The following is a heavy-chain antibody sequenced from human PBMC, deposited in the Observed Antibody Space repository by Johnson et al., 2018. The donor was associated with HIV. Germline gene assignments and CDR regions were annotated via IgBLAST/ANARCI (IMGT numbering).Heavy chain of an antibody. CDR3: ARERDTDMAGDAFDI. V-gene: IGHV3-74*01. Sequence: VRLVESGGGLVQSGGSLRLSCAASGFTFSSYWMHWVRQGPGKGLVWVSRINSDGSSTRYADSVKGRFTISRDNAKNTLYLQMNSLRAEDTAVYYCARERDTDMAGDAFDIWGQGTIVTVSS. D-gene: IGHD5-18*01. J-gene: IGHJ3*02. CDR1: GFTFSSYW. CDR2: INSDGSST.